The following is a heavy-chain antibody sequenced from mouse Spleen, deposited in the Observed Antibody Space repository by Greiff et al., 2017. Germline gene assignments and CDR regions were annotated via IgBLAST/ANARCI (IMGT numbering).Heavy chain of an antibody. CDR1: GFSLSNSNMG. CDR3: SQIMGSYYYYFAY. CDR2: IWWNDDK. J-gene: IGHJ2*01. D-gene: IGHD1-1*02. V-gene: IGHV8-5*01. Sequence: QVTLKVCGPGILQPSQTLSLTCSFSGFSLSNSNMGIGWIRQPSGKGLDWMAHIWWNDDKYYKPFLKSRPTIAKDTSSNQVLLMITSVDTADTATCCLSQIMGSYYYYFAYWGPGATLTGSS.